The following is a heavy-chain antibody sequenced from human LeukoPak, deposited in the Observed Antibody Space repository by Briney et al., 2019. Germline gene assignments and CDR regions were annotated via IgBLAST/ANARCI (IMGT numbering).Heavy chain of an antibody. CDR1: GYTFTSSG. V-gene: IGHV1-18*01. Sequence: GTSVKVSCKASGYTFTSSGISWIRHPPGQGLGWKGWISANNGNTNYAQRLQGRVTMTTDTSTSTAYMELRSLRSDDTAVYYCARDPPEKIGIGTGRSRGDYWGQGTLVTVSS. D-gene: IGHD3-10*01. CDR3: ARDPPEKIGIGTGRSRGDY. CDR2: ISANNGNT. J-gene: IGHJ4*02.